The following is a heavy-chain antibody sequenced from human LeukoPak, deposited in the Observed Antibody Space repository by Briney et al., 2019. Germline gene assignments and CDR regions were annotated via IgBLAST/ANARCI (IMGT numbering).Heavy chain of an antibody. V-gene: IGHV3-74*01. Sequence: PGGSLRLSCAASGFTFSSYWMHWVRQASGKGLVWVSRINSDGSSTTYADSVKGRFTISRDNAKNTLYMQTNSLRAEDTAVYYCARSAPAGFSYYYYYMDVWGKGTTVTISS. J-gene: IGHJ6*03. CDR3: ARSAPAGFSYYYYYMDV. CDR1: GFTFSSYW. D-gene: IGHD6-13*01. CDR2: INSDGSST.